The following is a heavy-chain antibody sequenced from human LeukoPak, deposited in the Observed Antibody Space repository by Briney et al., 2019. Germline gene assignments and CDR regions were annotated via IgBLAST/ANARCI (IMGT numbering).Heavy chain of an antibody. CDR1: GGSFSGYY. CDR2: INHSGST. CDR3: ARGWLPRGGIFDY. D-gene: IGHD5-12*01. J-gene: IGHJ4*02. V-gene: IGHV4-34*01. Sequence: SETLSLTCAVYGGSFSGYYWSWIRRPPGKGLEWIGEINHSGSTNYNPSLKSRVTISVDTSKNQFSLKLSSVTAADTAVYYCARGWLPRGGIFDYWGQGTLVTVSS.